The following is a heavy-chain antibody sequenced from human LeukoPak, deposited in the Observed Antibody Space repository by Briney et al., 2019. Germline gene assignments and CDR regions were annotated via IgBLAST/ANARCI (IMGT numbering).Heavy chain of an antibody. D-gene: IGHD3-22*01. CDR3: ARDSYDSSGYYYLGIRYYYYYYMDV. V-gene: IGHV3-7*01. Sequence: PGGSLRLSCAASGFTFSSYWMSWVRQAPGKGLEWVANIKQDGSEKYYVDSVKGRFTISRDNAKNSLYLQMNSLRAEDTAVYYCARDSYDSSGYYYLGIRYYYYYYMDVWGKGTTVTVSS. J-gene: IGHJ6*03. CDR2: IKQDGSEK. CDR1: GFTFSSYW.